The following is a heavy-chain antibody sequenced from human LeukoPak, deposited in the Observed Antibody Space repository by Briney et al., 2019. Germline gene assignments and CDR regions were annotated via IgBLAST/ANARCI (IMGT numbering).Heavy chain of an antibody. D-gene: IGHD6-13*01. CDR1: GDSMYNYY. CDR2: IYTSGST. V-gene: IGHV4-4*07. CDR3: ARGGPGIGLDY. Sequence: SETLSLTCTVSGDSMYNYYWSWIRQPAGKGLEWIGRIYTSGSTNYNPSLKSRVTMSVDTSKNQFSLKLSSVTAADTAVYYCARGGPGIGLDYWGQGTLVTVSS. J-gene: IGHJ4*02.